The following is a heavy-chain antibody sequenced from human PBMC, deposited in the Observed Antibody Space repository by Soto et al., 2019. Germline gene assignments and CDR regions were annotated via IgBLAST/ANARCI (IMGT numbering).Heavy chain of an antibody. CDR2: IIPIYGTA. Sequence: SVKVSCKASGDTFSSYAISWVRQAPGQGLEWMGGIIPIYGTANYAQKFQGRVTITADASTSTAYMELRSLRSDDTAVYYCAREFRVNYGARDKPYVYSRIDVWGQGTTVTVSS. CDR1: GDTFSSYA. CDR3: AREFRVNYGARDKPYVYSRIDV. D-gene: IGHD4-17*01. J-gene: IGHJ6*02. V-gene: IGHV1-69*13.